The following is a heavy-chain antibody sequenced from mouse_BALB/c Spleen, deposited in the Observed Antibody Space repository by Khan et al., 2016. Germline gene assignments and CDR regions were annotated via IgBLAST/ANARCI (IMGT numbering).Heavy chain of an antibody. J-gene: IGHJ2*01. CDR1: GYTFTSYW. CDR2: INPSNGYT. D-gene: IGHD2-1*01. Sequence: QVQLKESGAELAKPGASVKMSCKASGYTFTSYWMHWVKQRPGQGLEWIGYINPSNGYTEYNQKFKDKATLTADKYSSTTYMQLSSLTSEDSAVYYCAYYGNYDYCGQGTTLSFSS. CDR3: AYYGNYDY. V-gene: IGHV1-7*01.